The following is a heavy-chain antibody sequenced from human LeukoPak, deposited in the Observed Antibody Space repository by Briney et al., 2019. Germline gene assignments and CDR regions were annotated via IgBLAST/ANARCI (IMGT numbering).Heavy chain of an antibody. CDR2: IYTSGST. D-gene: IGHD6-19*01. CDR1: GGSISSYY. Sequence: SETLSLTCTVSGGSISSYYWSWIRQPAGKGLEWIGRIYTSGSTNYNPSLKSRVTMSVDTSKNQFSLKLSSVTAADTAVYYCARDYSSGWTYYYYYYGMDVWGQGTTVTVSS. V-gene: IGHV4-4*07. CDR3: ARDYSSGWTYYYYYYGMDV. J-gene: IGHJ6*02.